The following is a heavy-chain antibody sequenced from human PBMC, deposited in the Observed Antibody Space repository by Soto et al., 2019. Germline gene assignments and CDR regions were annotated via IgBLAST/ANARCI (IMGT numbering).Heavy chain of an antibody. V-gene: IGHV4-59*01. Sequence: PPETLCLTSPLASRSISNYYWTWVRQPXGKGLEWIGYIYYTGTTNYSPSLKSRVPISLDTSKNHFSLKLSSVTAADTAVYYCARVGGQKSGSYYYYYYDMEVRGQGTAVTVSS. D-gene: IGHD5-12*01. CDR1: SRSISNYY. CDR3: ARVGGQKSGSYYYYYYDMEV. J-gene: IGHJ6*02. CDR2: IYYTGTT.